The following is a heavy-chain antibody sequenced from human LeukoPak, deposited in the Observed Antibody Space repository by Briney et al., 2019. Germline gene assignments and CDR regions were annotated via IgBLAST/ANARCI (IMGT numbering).Heavy chain of an antibody. Sequence: SQTLSLTCAISGDSVSINSAAWNWIRQSPSGGLEWLGRIYYRSKSNLYNDYAVSVESRIPINPDTSKNQFSLQLNSVTPEDTAVYYCARVNVGSAIFEPNWFDPWGQGTLVTVSS. CDR2: IYYRSKSNLYN. CDR1: GDSVSINSAA. CDR3: ARVNVGSAIFEPNWFDP. D-gene: IGHD3-3*01. J-gene: IGHJ5*02. V-gene: IGHV6-1*01.